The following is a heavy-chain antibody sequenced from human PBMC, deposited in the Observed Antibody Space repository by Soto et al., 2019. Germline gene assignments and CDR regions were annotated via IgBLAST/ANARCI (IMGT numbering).Heavy chain of an antibody. Sequence: SVKVSCKASGYTFTSYGISWVRQAPGQGLEWMGWISAYNGNTNYAQKLQGRVTMTTDTSTSTAYMELRSLRSDDTAVYYCARVAAGTRGYYYYGMDVWGQGTTVTVSS. CDR3: ARVAAGTRGYYYYGMDV. V-gene: IGHV1-18*01. J-gene: IGHJ6*02. CDR1: GYTFTSYG. D-gene: IGHD6-13*01. CDR2: ISAYNGNT.